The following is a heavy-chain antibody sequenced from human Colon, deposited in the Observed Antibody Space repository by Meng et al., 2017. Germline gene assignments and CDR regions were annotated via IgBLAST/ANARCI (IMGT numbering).Heavy chain of an antibody. CDR3: ARVPVAHNWFDP. J-gene: IGHJ5*02. CDR1: GYTFTTYG. D-gene: IGHD5-12*01. CDR2: IAYNGKT. V-gene: IGHV1-18*04. Sequence: QGLRVQSGAELKKPGASVRVSCKASGYTFTTYGITWVRQAPGQGLEWLGWIAYNGKTNYAQNMQGRVTMTADTSTTTAYMELRSLRSDDTAVYCCARVPVAHNWFDPWGQGTLVTVSS.